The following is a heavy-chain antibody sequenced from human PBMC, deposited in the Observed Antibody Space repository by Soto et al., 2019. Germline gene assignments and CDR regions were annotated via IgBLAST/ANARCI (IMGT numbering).Heavy chain of an antibody. D-gene: IGHD6-6*01. CDR1: GFTFSSYA. Sequence: GGSLRLSCAASGFTFSSYAMSWVRQAPGKGLEWVAVISYDGSNKYYADSVKGRFTISRDNSKNTLYLQMNSLRAEDTAVYYCAKRRVGGIAARLWYYGMDVWGQGTTVTVSS. CDR3: AKRRVGGIAARLWYYGMDV. J-gene: IGHJ6*02. V-gene: IGHV3-30*18. CDR2: ISYDGSNK.